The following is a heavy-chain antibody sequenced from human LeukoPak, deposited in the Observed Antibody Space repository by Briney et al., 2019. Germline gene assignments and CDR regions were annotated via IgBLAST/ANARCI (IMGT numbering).Heavy chain of an antibody. V-gene: IGHV1-2*02. D-gene: IGHD2-2*01. J-gene: IGHJ4*02. CDR1: GYTFTDYY. CDR3: ARANFLYCSSSTCLFDY. CDR2: INPNDGDT. Sequence: GASVKLSCKASGYTFTDYYMHWVRQAPGQGFEWMGWINPNDGDTNYAQKFQGRVTMTRDTSISTAHMEVSRLRSDDTAVYYCARANFLYCSSSTCLFDYWGQGPLVTVSS.